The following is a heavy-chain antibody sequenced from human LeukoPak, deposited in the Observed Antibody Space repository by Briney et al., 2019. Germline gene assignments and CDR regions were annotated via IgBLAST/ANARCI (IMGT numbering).Heavy chain of an antibody. CDR1: GGSFSSYA. V-gene: IGHV1-69*13. CDR3: ARVSVESTDYYESLPCRASHI. J-gene: IGHJ3*02. Sequence: SVKVPCKASGGSFSSYAISWVRQAPGQGLEWMGGIIPIFGTANYAQKLQGRVTITADESTSTAYMELSSLRSEDTAVYYCARVSVESTDYYESLPCRASHIWGQGTMVTVSS. D-gene: IGHD3-22*01. CDR2: IIPIFGTA.